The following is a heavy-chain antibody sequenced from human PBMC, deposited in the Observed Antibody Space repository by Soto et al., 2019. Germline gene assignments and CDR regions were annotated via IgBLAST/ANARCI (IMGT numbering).Heavy chain of an antibody. CDR2: ISSSSSYI. Sequence: PGGSLRLSCAASGFTFSSYSMNWVRQAPGKGLEWVSSISSSSSYIYYADSVKGRFTISRDNAKNSLYLQMNSLRAEDTAVYYCARDLPELWFGELLKPDAFDIWGQGTMVTVSS. CDR3: ARDLPELWFGELLKPDAFDI. V-gene: IGHV3-21*01. D-gene: IGHD3-10*01. CDR1: GFTFSSYS. J-gene: IGHJ3*02.